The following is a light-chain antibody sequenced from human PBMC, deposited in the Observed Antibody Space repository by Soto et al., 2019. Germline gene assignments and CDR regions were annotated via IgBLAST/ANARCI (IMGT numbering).Light chain of an antibody. CDR2: QTS. V-gene: IGKV3-11*01. CDR3: RQRQSWTRT. CDR1: QYINTR. J-gene: IGKJ1*01. Sequence: EIVLTQSPATLSSFPGDRVTLSCRASQYINTRLAWYQHRPGQAPRLLIDQTSFRAACIPARFTASGSGTDFTLTISGVQPGDFALYYCRQRQSWTRTFGQGTKVDI.